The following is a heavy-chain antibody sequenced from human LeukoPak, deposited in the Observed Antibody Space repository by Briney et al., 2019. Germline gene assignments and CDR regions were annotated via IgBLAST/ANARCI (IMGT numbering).Heavy chain of an antibody. CDR3: ARGDGYNWYYFDY. CDR2: INWNGGST. D-gene: IGHD5-24*01. V-gene: IGHV3-20*04. Sequence: RAGGSLRLSCAASGFTFDDYGMSWVRQAPGKGLEWVSGINWNGGSTGYADSVKGRFTISRDNAKNSLYLQMNSLRAEVTALYYCARGDGYNWYYFDYWGQGTLVTVSS. CDR1: GFTFDDYG. J-gene: IGHJ4*02.